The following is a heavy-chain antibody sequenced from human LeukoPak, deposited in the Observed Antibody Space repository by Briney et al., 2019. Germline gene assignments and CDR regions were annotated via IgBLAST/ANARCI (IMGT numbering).Heavy chain of an antibody. J-gene: IGHJ5*02. Sequence: GALRLSCAASGFTFSSYWMSWVRQAPGKGLEWVANIKQDGSEKYYVDSVKGRFTISRDNAKNSLFLQMGSLKVEDTAIYYCTTDRWYSADHWGQGTLVTVSS. V-gene: IGHV3-7*03. CDR3: TTDRWYSADH. CDR2: IKQDGSEK. CDR1: GFTFSSYW. D-gene: IGHD2-15*01.